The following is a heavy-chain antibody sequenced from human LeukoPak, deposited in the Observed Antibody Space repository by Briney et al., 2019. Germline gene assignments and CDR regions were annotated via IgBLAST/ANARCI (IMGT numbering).Heavy chain of an antibody. Sequence: GESLKISCKGSGYRFTSYWISWVRQMPGKGLEWMGRIDPSDSYTNYSPSFQGHVTISADKSISTAYLRWSSLKASDTAMYYCARHHRLTVLLWFGELDYWGQGTLVTVSS. CDR1: GYRFTSYW. D-gene: IGHD3-10*01. CDR2: IDPSDSYT. CDR3: ARHHRLTVLLWFGELDY. J-gene: IGHJ4*02. V-gene: IGHV5-10-1*01.